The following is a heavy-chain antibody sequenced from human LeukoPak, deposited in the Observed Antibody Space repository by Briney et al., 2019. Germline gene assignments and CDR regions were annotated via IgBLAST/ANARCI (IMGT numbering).Heavy chain of an antibody. D-gene: IGHD5-12*01. V-gene: IGHV3-49*03. J-gene: IGHJ5*02. Sequence: PGRSLRLSYTASGFTFGDYAMSWFRQAPGKGLEWVGFIRRKAYGGTTEYAASVKGRFTISRDDSKSIAYLQMNSLKTEDTAVYYCTRASSGYVYQNWFDPWGQGTLVTVSS. CDR2: IRRKAYGGTT. CDR3: TRASSGYVYQNWFDP. CDR1: GFTFGDYA.